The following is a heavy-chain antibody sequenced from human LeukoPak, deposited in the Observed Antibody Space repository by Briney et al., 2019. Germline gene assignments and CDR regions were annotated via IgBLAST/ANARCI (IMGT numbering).Heavy chain of an antibody. V-gene: IGHV1-2*02. Sequence: GASVKVSCKAFGYSFTRYYLDWVRQAPRQGLEWMGWVNPKTGGTNYARKFQGRVTMTRDTSINTVNMELSRLTSDDTAVYYCAREFSSKLEWLAYVTGDDAFDVWGQGTMITVS. D-gene: IGHD3-3*01. CDR1: GYSFTRYY. CDR2: VNPKTGGT. J-gene: IGHJ3*01. CDR3: AREFSSKLEWLAYVTGDDAFDV.